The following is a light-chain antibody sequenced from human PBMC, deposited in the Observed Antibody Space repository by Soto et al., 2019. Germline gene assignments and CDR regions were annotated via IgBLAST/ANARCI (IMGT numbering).Light chain of an antibody. J-gene: IGKJ2*01. CDR2: KAS. CDR1: QSIGSW. V-gene: IGKV1-5*03. Sequence: DIQMTQSPSTLSASVGDRVTITCRASQSIGSWLAWYQQKPGKAPKLLIYKASSVASGAPTRFSGSGSGTESLLTISSLQHDDSAAYCCQQYNSYPYTFGQGTKLEIK. CDR3: QQYNSYPYT.